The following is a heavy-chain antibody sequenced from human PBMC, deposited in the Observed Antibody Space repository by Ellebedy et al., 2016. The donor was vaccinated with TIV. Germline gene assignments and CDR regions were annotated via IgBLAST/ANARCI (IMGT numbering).Heavy chain of an antibody. CDR1: GFTFSTNA. CDR3: TKHRPSVSMDV. Sequence: GESLKISCAASGFTFSTNAMGWVRQSPERGLEWISAISADGTRTYYADSVKGRFIISRDNSKNNLYLQMNSLRAEDTAVYYSTKHRPSVSMDVWGQGTMVTVSS. V-gene: IGHV3-23*01. CDR2: ISADGTRT. J-gene: IGHJ6*02.